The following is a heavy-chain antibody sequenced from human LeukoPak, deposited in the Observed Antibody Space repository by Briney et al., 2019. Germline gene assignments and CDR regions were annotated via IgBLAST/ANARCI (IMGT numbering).Heavy chain of an antibody. V-gene: IGHV1-69*13. CDR2: IIPIFGTA. CDR3: ARNTKFVDTAMADSDDAFDI. J-gene: IGHJ3*02. Sequence: GASVKVSCKASGGTFSSYAISWVRQAPGQGLEWMGGIIPIFGTANYARKFQGRVTITADESTSTAYMELSSLRSEDTAVYYCARNTKFVDTAMADSDDAFDIWGQGTMVTVSS. CDR1: GGTFSSYA. D-gene: IGHD5-18*01.